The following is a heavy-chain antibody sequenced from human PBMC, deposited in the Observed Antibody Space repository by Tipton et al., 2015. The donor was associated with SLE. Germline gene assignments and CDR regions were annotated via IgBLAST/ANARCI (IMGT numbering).Heavy chain of an antibody. CDR1: GRTVSSSIKY. CDR3: ARGIYGDYIDS. Sequence: TLSLTCTVSGRTVSSSIKYLAWISQPPGKGLEWIGSIYYTGTTTYYNSFLKSRVTMSVDTSKNQFSLRLTSVIAAATAVYYCARGIYGDYIDSWGQGTLVTVSS. D-gene: IGHD4-17*01. J-gene: IGHJ4*02. V-gene: IGHV4-39*07. CDR2: IYYTGTTT.